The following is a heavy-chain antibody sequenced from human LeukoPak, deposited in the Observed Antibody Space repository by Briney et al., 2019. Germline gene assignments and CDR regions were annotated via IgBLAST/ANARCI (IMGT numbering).Heavy chain of an antibody. CDR3: ASQGGYETGGAFDI. V-gene: IGHV3-30*03. D-gene: IGHD5-12*01. Sequence: GRSLRLSCAASGFTFSSYGMHWVRQAPGKGLEWVAVISYDGSNKYYADSVKGRFTISRDNSKNTLYLQMNSLRAEDTAVYYCASQGGYETGGAFDIWGQGTMVTVSS. CDR1: GFTFSSYG. CDR2: ISYDGSNK. J-gene: IGHJ3*02.